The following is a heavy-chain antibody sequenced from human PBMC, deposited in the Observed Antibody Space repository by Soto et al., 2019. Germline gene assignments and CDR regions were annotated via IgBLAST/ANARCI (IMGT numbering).Heavy chain of an antibody. CDR1: GDSVSSNSAA. V-gene: IGHV6-1*01. J-gene: IGHJ6*02. Sequence: QTLSLTCAISGDSVSSNSAAWNWIRQSPSRGLEWLGRTYYRSKWYNDYAVSVKSRITINPDTSKNQFSLQLNSVTPEDTAVYYCARDTTWGSSSWRYSYGMDVWGQGTTVTVSS. D-gene: IGHD6-13*01. CDR3: ARDTTWGSSSWRYSYGMDV. CDR2: TYYRSKWYN.